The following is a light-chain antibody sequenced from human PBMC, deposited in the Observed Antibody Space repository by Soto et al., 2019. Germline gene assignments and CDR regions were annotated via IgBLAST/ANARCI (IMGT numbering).Light chain of an antibody. CDR1: QSVSSY. Sequence: EIVMTQSPATLSVSPGERATLSCRASQSVSSYLAWYQQKPGQAPRLLIYGAFTRATGMPARFSGSGSGTEFTLTISGLQSEDFAVYYCQQYNDWPRTFGQGTKVEIK. V-gene: IGKV3-15*01. J-gene: IGKJ1*01. CDR3: QQYNDWPRT. CDR2: GAF.